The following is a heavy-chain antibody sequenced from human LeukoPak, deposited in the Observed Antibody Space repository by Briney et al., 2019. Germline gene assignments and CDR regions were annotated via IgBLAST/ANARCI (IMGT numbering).Heavy chain of an antibody. Sequence: GSLRLSCAASGFTFSSYWMSWIRQPPGKGLEWIGEINHSGSTNYNPSLKSRVTISVDTSKNQFSLKLSSVTAADTAVYYCARGLGIAAAGTNFDYWGQGTLVTVSS. D-gene: IGHD6-13*01. CDR2: INHSGST. CDR3: ARGLGIAAAGTNFDY. J-gene: IGHJ4*02. CDR1: GFTFSSYW. V-gene: IGHV4-34*01.